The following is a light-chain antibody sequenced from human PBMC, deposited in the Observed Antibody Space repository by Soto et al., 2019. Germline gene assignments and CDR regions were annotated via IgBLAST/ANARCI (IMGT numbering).Light chain of an antibody. J-gene: IGLJ1*01. CDR1: SSDVAAYNY. CDR2: DVS. Sequence: QSALTQPASVSGSPGQSITISCTGTSSDVAAYNYVSWYQHHPGKAPKLMIYDVSNRPSGVSNRFSGSKSGITASLTISGLQAEDEADYYCSSYTTSSRTPLYVFGTGTKLTVL. V-gene: IGLV2-14*03. CDR3: SSYTTSSRTPLYV.